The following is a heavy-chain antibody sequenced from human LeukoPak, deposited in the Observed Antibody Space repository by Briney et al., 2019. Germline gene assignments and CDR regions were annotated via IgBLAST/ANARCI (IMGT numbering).Heavy chain of an antibody. V-gene: IGHV1-69*13. CDR2: IIPIFGTA. Sequence: ASAKVSCKASGGTFSSYAISWVRQAPGQGLEWMGGIIPIFGTANYAQKFQGRVTITADESTSTAYMELSSLRSEDTAVYYCARVRAPSYGDYTLGDYWGQGTLVTVSS. J-gene: IGHJ4*02. CDR1: GGTFSSYA. D-gene: IGHD4-17*01. CDR3: ARVRAPSYGDYTLGDY.